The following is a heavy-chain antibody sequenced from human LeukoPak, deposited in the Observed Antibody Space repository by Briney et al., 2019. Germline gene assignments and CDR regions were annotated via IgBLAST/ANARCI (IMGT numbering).Heavy chain of an antibody. Sequence: SETLSLTCTVSGGSISGSSYYWGWIRQPPGKGLEWIGSIYYSGSTYYNPSLKSRVTISVDTSKNQFSLKLSSATAADTAVYYCARLTLTGSLNWGQGTLVTVSS. V-gene: IGHV4-39*07. J-gene: IGHJ4*02. D-gene: IGHD7-27*01. CDR2: IYYSGST. CDR1: GGSISGSSYY. CDR3: ARLTLTGSLN.